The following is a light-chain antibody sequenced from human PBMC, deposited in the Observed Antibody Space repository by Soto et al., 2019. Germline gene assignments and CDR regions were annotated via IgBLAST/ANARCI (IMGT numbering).Light chain of an antibody. V-gene: IGLV2-8*01. J-gene: IGLJ3*02. Sequence: QSALTQPPSASGSPGQSVTISCTGTSSDVGAYNYVSWYQQHPGKAPKLMIYEVSERPSGVPDRFSGSKSGNTASLTVSGLQAEDEAEYYCSVYTGRLTFGGGTKLTVL. CDR3: SVYTGRLT. CDR1: SSDVGAYNY. CDR2: EVS.